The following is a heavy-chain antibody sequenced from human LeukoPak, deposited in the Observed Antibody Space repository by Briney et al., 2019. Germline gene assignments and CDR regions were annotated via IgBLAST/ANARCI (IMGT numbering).Heavy chain of an antibody. D-gene: IGHD4-11*01. V-gene: IGHV3-23*01. J-gene: IGHJ4*02. CDR3: ADSNYWYPVDY. CDR1: GFTFSNYA. CDR2: ISRSGDTT. Sequence: PGGSLRLSCAASGFTFSNYAMRWVRQAPGKGLEWVSSISRSGDTTYYADSVKGRFTISRDNSKNTLYLQMDTLRAEDTAIYYCADSNYWYPVDYWGQGTLVTVSS.